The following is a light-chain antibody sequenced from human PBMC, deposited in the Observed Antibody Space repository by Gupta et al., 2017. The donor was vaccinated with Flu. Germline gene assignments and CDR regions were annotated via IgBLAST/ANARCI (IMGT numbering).Light chain of an antibody. V-gene: IGKV2-30*01. CDR3: MQGAHWPWA. CDR1: QGLVNSGGNTY. J-gene: IGKJ1*01. Sequence: VVMTQSPLSLPVTLGQPASVSCRSSQGLVNSGGNTYLPWFQQKPGQSPRLLIYQVSYRDSGVPDRFSGSGSGTDFTLNISSVEPEDFGIYFCMQGAHWPWAFGQGTTVEIK. CDR2: QVS.